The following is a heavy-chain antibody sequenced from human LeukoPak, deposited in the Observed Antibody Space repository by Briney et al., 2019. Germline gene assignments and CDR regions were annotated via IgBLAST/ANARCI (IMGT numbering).Heavy chain of an antibody. J-gene: IGHJ4*02. V-gene: IGHV3-11*01. D-gene: IGHD1-26*01. Sequence: GGSLRLSCAASGFTFSDSYMSWIRQAPGKGLEWVSYISSSGSTICYPDSVKGRFTISRDNAKNSLYLQMNILRAEDTAVYYCARRILGATVDYWGQGTLVTVSS. CDR3: ARRILGATVDY. CDR2: ISSSGSTI. CDR1: GFTFSDSY.